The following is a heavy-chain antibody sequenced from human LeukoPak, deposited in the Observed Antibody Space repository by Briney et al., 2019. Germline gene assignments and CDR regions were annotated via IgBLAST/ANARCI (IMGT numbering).Heavy chain of an antibody. D-gene: IGHD6-19*01. CDR3: AKMVHTEQWLVPFDF. CDR1: GFTFSGYA. CDR2: ISGSGGST. J-gene: IGHJ4*02. Sequence: PGRSLRLSCAASGFTFSGYALNWVRQAPGKGLEWVSTISGSGGSTYYADSVKGRFTISRDNSKNTLYLQMNSLRAEDTAVYYCAKMVHTEQWLVPFDFWGQGTLVTVSS. V-gene: IGHV3-23*01.